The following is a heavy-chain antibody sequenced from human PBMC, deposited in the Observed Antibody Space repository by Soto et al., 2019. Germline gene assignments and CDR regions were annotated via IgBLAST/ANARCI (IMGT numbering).Heavy chain of an antibody. D-gene: IGHD2-2*01. CDR3: ARDGLYCSSTSCYEVRYYDFWSGSGGYYYMDV. J-gene: IGHJ6*03. CDR2: INPSGGST. Sequence: ASVKVSCEGSGNTLTKYYMHWGRPAPGQRVEGVGIINPSGGSTSYAQKFQGRVTMTRDTSTSTVYMELSSLRSEDTAVYYCARDGLYCSSTSCYEVRYYDFWSGSGGYYYMDVWGKGTTVTVSS. CDR1: GNTLTKYY. V-gene: IGHV1-46*03.